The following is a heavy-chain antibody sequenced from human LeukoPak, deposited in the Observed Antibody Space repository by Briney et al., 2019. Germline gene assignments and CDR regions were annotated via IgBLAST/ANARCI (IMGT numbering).Heavy chain of an antibody. J-gene: IGHJ3*02. Sequence: SQTLSLTCTVSGGSISSSGYYWSWIRQHPGKGLEWIGYIYYSGSTYYNPSLKSRVTISVDTSKNQFSLKLSSVTAADTAVYYCARDGLNAFDIWGQGTMVTVSS. V-gene: IGHV4-31*03. CDR2: IYYSGST. CDR1: GGSISSSGYY. CDR3: ARDGLNAFDI.